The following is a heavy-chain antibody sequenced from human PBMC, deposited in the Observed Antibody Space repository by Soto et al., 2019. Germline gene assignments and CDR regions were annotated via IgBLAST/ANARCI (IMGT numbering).Heavy chain of an antibody. J-gene: IGHJ4*01. Sequence: GGSLRLSCAASGFTFSRYSMNWVRQAPGRGPEWVSSICSGGSFIYYADSLKGRFTISRDNAKNSLYLQMTRLRAEDTAVYYCVRLYDSSGYYYFDYWGQGTPVTVSS. D-gene: IGHD3-22*01. V-gene: IGHV3-21*01. CDR3: VRLYDSSGYYYFDY. CDR1: GFTFSRYS. CDR2: ICSGGSFI.